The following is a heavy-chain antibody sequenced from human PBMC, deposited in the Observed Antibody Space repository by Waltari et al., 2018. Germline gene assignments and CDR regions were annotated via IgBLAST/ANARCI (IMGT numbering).Heavy chain of an antibody. CDR3: ARRAPRAPCDY. V-gene: IGHV4-34*01. CDR2: VNHSGST. D-gene: IGHD3-10*01. CDR1: GGSFSGYY. Sequence: QVQLQQWGAGLLKPSETLSLTCAVYGGSFSGYYWSWIRQPPGKGLEWIGEVNHSGSTNYNPSLKSRVTISLDTSKSLFSLKLSSVPAADTAVCYCARRAPRAPCDYWGQVTLVTVAS. J-gene: IGHJ4*02.